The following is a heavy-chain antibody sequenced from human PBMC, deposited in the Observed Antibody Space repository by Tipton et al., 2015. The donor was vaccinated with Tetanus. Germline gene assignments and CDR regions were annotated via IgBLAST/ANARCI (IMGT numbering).Heavy chain of an antibody. D-gene: IGHD2/OR15-2a*01. Sequence: LSLTCTVSGASFSSGDYYWSWIRKPPGKNLEWIGYIYQTGTTYYNPSLKGRVTISMDRSNTQFSLRLDSLTAADTAVYYCARAAGFLGLTHDFWGRGTLVSVSS. CDR3: ARAAGFLGLTHDF. CDR2: IYQTGTT. CDR1: GASFSSGDYY. V-gene: IGHV4-30-4*01. J-gene: IGHJ4*02.